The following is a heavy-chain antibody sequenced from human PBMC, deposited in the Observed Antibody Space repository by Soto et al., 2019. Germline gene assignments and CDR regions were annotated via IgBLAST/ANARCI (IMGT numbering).Heavy chain of an antibody. CDR2: IIPIFGTA. J-gene: IGHJ6*02. Sequence: ASVKVSCKASGGTFSSCAISWVRQAPGQGLEWMGGIIPIFGTANYAQKFQGRVTITADKSTSTAYMELSSLRSEDTAVYYCARGIIAARHYYYYGMDVWGQGTTVTV. D-gene: IGHD6-6*01. CDR1: GGTFSSCA. V-gene: IGHV1-69*06. CDR3: ARGIIAARHYYYYGMDV.